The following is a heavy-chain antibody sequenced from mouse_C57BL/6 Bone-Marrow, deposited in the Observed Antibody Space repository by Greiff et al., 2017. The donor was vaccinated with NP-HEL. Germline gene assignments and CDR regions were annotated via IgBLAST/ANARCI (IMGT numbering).Heavy chain of an antibody. CDR3: ASPLGQGCAY. J-gene: IGHJ3*01. V-gene: IGHV1-22*01. CDR2: INPNNGGT. D-gene: IGHD4-1*01. Sequence: VQLQQSGPELVKPGASVKMSCKASGYTFTDYNMHWVKQSHGKSLEWIGYINPNNGGTSYNQKFKGKATLTVNKSSSTAYMELRSLTSEDAAVYYCASPLGQGCAYWGKGTLVTVSA. CDR1: GYTFTDYN.